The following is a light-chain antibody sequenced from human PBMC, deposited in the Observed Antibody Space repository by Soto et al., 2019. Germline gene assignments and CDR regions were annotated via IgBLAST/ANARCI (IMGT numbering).Light chain of an antibody. J-gene: IGLJ3*02. V-gene: IGLV2-8*01. CDR3: QSYTGSNNWV. Sequence: QSVLTQPPSASGSPGQSVTISCTGTSSDVGGYNYVSWYQQHPGKAPKVMIYEVNKRPSGVPDRFSGSKSGNTASLTVSGLQAEDEADYFCQSYTGSNNWVFGGGTKLTVL. CDR2: EVN. CDR1: SSDVGGYNY.